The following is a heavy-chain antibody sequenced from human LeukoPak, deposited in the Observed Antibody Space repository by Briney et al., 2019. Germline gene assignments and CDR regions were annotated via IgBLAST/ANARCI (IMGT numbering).Heavy chain of an antibody. CDR2: INHSGST. J-gene: IGHJ4*02. D-gene: IGHD2-15*01. V-gene: IGHV4-34*01. Sequence: SETLSLTCAVYGGSFSGYYWSWIRQPPGKGLEWIGEINHSGSTNYNPSLKSRVTISVDTSKNQSSLKLSSVTAADTAVYYCARASILGYCSGGSCRYYFDYWGQGTLVTVSS. CDR3: ARASILGYCSGGSCRYYFDY. CDR1: GGSFSGYY.